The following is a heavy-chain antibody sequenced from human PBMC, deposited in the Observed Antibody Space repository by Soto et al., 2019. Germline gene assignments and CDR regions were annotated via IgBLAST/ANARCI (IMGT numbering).Heavy chain of an antibody. V-gene: IGHV3-30-3*01. CDR3: VRDSGGWQPGDY. D-gene: IGHD6-19*01. CDR2: ISHDGANK. Sequence: VQLVESGGGVAQPGRSLRLSCAASGFTFSVYSMHWVRQAPGKGLEWVSVISHDGANKYYADSVKGRFTISRDDSKNTLYLQMNSLRAEDTSAYYCVRDSGGWQPGDYWGQGTLVTVSS. J-gene: IGHJ4*02. CDR1: GFTFSVYS.